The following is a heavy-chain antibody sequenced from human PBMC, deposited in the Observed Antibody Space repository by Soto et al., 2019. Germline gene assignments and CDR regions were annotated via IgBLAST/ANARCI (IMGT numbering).Heavy chain of an antibody. CDR3: ARDYTYYSYYGMDV. CDR1: GFTVSTNY. CDR2: IYSGGST. V-gene: IGHV3-53*01. J-gene: IGHJ6*02. Sequence: PGGSLRLSCAASGFTVSTNYMSWVRQAPGKGLEWVPVIYSGGSTSYADSVKGRFTISRDNSKNTLYLQMNSLRAEDTAVYYCARDYTYYSYYGMDVWGQGTTVTVSS.